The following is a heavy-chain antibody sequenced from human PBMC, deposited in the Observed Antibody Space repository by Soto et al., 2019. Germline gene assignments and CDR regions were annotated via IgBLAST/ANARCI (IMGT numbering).Heavy chain of an antibody. CDR1: GYTFTSYD. Sequence: QVQLVQSGAEVKKPGASVKVSCKASGYTFTSYDINWVRQATGQGLEWMGWLNPNSGNTGYAQKFQGRVTMTRTTSISTAYMEPSSLRSEDTAVYYCAITHLRFGEHHYWGQGTLVTVSS. J-gene: IGHJ4*02. D-gene: IGHD3-10*01. V-gene: IGHV1-8*01. CDR3: AITHLRFGEHHY. CDR2: LNPNSGNT.